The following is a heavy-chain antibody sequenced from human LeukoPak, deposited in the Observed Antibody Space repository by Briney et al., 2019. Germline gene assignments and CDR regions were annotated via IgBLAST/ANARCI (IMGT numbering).Heavy chain of an antibody. CDR3: ARGRLQDGSTYYFDY. D-gene: IGHD3-10*01. Sequence: SETLSLTCTVSGASISSYWWNWIRQPPGKGLEWMGYSYYSGSTNYNPSLKSRVTISVDTSKNQFSLKLSSVTAADTAVYYCARGRLQDGSTYYFDYWGQGTLVTVSS. CDR1: GASISSYW. V-gene: IGHV4-59*01. CDR2: SYYSGST. J-gene: IGHJ4*02.